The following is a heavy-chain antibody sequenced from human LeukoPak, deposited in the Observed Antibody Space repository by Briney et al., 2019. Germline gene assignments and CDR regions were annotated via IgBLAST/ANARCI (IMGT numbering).Heavy chain of an antibody. V-gene: IGHV4-59*01. CDR3: AKEGYGGNSGAFDI. D-gene: IGHD4-23*01. Sequence: KPSATLSLTCTVSGGSISSYYRSWIRQPPGKGLGWIGYIYYSGSTNYNPSLKSRVTISVDTSKNQFSLKLSSVTAADTAVYYCAKEGYGGNSGAFDIWGQGTMVTVSS. J-gene: IGHJ3*02. CDR2: IYYSGST. CDR1: GGSISSYY.